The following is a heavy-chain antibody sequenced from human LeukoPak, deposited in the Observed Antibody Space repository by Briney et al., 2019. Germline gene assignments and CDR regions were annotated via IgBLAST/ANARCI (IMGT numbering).Heavy chain of an antibody. V-gene: IGHV1-2*02. D-gene: IGHD3-22*01. CDR2: INPNSGGT. Sequence: ASVKVSCKASGYTFTGYYMHWVRQAPGQGLEWMGWINPNSGGTNYAQKFQGRVNMTRDTSISTAYMQLSRLRSDHTAVYYCARGPMIVVVISYFDYWGQGTLVTVSS. CDR1: GYTFTGYY. CDR3: ARGPMIVVVISYFDY. J-gene: IGHJ4*02.